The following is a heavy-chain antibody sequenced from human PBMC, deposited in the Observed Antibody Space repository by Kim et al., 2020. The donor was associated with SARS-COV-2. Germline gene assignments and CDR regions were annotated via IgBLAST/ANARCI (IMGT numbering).Heavy chain of an antibody. CDR2: ISGDGSVT. CDR3: ARTAYGCDSGS. D-gene: IGHD2-21*01. Sequence: GGSLRLSCAASGFTFSSYWMHWVRQAPGKGLVWVSCISGDGSVTTYADSVRGRFTISRDNAKDTLFLQMDSLRAEDTAVYYCARTAYGCDSGSWG. J-gene: IGHJ1*01. V-gene: IGHV3-74*01. CDR1: GFTFSSYW.